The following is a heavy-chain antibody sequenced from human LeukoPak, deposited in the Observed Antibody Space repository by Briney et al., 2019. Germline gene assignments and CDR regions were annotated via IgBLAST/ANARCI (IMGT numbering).Heavy chain of an antibody. D-gene: IGHD5-18*01. CDR3: ARGGYSYGAFYGMDV. J-gene: IGHJ6*02. CDR1: GGTFSSYA. V-gene: IGHV1-69*13. CDR2: IIPIFGTA. Sequence: ASVKVSCEASGGTFSSYAISWVRQAPGQGLEWMGGIIPIFGTANYAQKFQGRVTITADESTSTAYMELSSLRSEDTAVYYCARGGYSYGAFYGMDVWGQGTTVTVPS.